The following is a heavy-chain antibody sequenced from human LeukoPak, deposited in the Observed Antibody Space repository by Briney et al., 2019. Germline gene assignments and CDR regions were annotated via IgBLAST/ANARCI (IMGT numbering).Heavy chain of an antibody. CDR1: GDSISSGDYY. J-gene: IGHJ1*01. D-gene: IGHD3-16*01. CDR2: IYYSGNT. Sequence: SQTLSLTCTVSGDSISSGDYYWSWIRQPPGKGLEWIGYIYYSGNTYYNPSLQSRVTISVDRSKNQFSLKLSSVTAADTAVYYCARAGTWGGEYFQHWGQGTLVTVSS. V-gene: IGHV4-30-4*08. CDR3: ARAGTWGGEYFQH.